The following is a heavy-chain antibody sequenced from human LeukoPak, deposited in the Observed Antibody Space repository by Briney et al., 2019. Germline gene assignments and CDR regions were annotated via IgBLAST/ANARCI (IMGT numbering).Heavy chain of an antibody. CDR2: ISSSDSPI. D-gene: IGHD3-3*01. V-gene: IGHV3-48*04. CDR3: ARCEWHYYHYYMDV. CDR1: GFTFSSYW. J-gene: IGHJ6*03. Sequence: GGSLRLSCAASGFTFSSYWMSWVRQAPGKGLEWVSYISSSDSPIYYADSVKGRFTISRDNAKNSLFLQMNSLGAEDTAVYYCARCEWHYYHYYMDVWGKGTTVTVSS.